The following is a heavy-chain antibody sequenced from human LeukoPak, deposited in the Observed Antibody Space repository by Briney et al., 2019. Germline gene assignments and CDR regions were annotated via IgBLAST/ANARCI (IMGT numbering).Heavy chain of an antibody. V-gene: IGHV3-7*01. CDR3: AKDLRSGPMIRGVSYFDY. J-gene: IGHJ4*02. Sequence: PGRSLRLSCAASGFTFSNYWMTWVRRAPGKGLEWVANLRQDGSETHYVDSVMGRFTISRDNAKNSLYLQMNSLRAEDTAVFYCAKDLRSGPMIRGVSYFDYWGQGTLVSVSS. D-gene: IGHD3-10*01. CDR1: GFTFSNYW. CDR2: LRQDGSET.